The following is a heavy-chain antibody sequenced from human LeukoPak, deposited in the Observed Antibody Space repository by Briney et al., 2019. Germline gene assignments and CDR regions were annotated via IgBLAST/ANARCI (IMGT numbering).Heavy chain of an antibody. J-gene: IGHJ4*02. CDR3: ARALKPRRGFLEWLSPPHFDY. Sequence: SETLSLTCTVSGGSISSGGYYWSWIRQPPGKGLEWIGYIYYSGSTNYNPSLKSRVTISVDTSKNQFSLKLSSVTAADTAVYYCARALKPRRGFLEWLSPPHFDYWGQGTLVTVSS. D-gene: IGHD3-3*01. V-gene: IGHV4-61*08. CDR1: GGSISSGGYY. CDR2: IYYSGST.